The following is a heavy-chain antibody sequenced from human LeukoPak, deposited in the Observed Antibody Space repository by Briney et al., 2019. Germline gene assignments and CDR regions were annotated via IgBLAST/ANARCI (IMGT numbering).Heavy chain of an antibody. Sequence: GGSLRLSCAASEFSVGSNYMTWVRQAPGKGLEWVANIKQDGSEKYYVDSVKGRFTISRDNAKNSLYLQMNSLRAEDTAVYYCARESFAARWDWGQGTLVTVSS. V-gene: IGHV3-7*01. J-gene: IGHJ4*02. CDR1: EFSVGSNY. CDR2: IKQDGSEK. CDR3: ARESFAARWD. D-gene: IGHD6-6*01.